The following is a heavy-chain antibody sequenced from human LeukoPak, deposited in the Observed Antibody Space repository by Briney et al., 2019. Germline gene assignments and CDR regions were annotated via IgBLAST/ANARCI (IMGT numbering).Heavy chain of an antibody. CDR1: GGSISSYY. D-gene: IGHD3-3*01. CDR2: IYYSGST. Sequence: SETLSLTCTVSGGSISSYYWSWIRQPPGKGLEWIGYIYYSGSTNYNPSLKSRVTISVDTSKNQFSLKLSSVTAADTAVYYCARAREYDFWSGPSKGAFDIWGQGTMVTVSS. V-gene: IGHV4-59*01. CDR3: ARAREYDFWSGPSKGAFDI. J-gene: IGHJ3*02.